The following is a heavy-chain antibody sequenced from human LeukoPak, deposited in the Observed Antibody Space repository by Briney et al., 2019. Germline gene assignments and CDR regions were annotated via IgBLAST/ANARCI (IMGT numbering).Heavy chain of an antibody. CDR1: GGTFSSYA. V-gene: IGHV1-69*13. CDR3: ARGVYGDYLEYFQH. CDR2: IIPIFGTA. J-gene: IGHJ1*01. D-gene: IGHD4-17*01. Sequence: ASVKVSCKASGGTFSSYAISWVRQAPGQGLEWMGGIIPIFGTANYAQKFQGRVTITADESTSTAYMELSSLRSEDTAVYYCARGVYGDYLEYFQHWGQGTLVTVSS.